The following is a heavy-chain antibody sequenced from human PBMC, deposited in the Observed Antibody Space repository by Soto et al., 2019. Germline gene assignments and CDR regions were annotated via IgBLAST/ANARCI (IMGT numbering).Heavy chain of an antibody. D-gene: IGHD6-19*01. CDR1: GGTFSSYA. Sequence: ASVKVSCKASGGTFSSYAISWVRQAPGQGLEWMGGIIPIFGTANYAQKFQGRVTITADKSTSTAYMEMSSPRSEDTAVYYCASGIEIRSGWAGLTYYYYGMDGWGPGTTVIVSS. J-gene: IGHJ6*02. CDR2: IIPIFGTA. V-gene: IGHV1-69*06. CDR3: ASGIEIRSGWAGLTYYYYGMDG.